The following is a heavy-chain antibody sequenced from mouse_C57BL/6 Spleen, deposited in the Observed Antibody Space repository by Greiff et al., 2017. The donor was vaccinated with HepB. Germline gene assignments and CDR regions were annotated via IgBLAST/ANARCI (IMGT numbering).Heavy chain of an antibody. CDR1: GYTFTSYW. CDR2: INPSSGYT. CDR3: ARSRDRDWYFDV. Sequence: LVESGAELAKPGASVKLSCKASGYTFTSYWMHWVKQRPGQGLEWIGYINPSSGYTKYNQKFKDKATLTADKSSITAYMQLSSLTYEDSAVYYCARSRDRDWYFDVWGTGTTVTVSS. V-gene: IGHV1-7*01. J-gene: IGHJ1*03. D-gene: IGHD3-1*01.